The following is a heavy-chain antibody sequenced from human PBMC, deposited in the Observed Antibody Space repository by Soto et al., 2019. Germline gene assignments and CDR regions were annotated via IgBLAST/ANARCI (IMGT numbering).Heavy chain of an antibody. CDR2: ISAYNGNT. CDR3: ARGVTIFGVGLAGYYYYGMDV. D-gene: IGHD3-3*01. J-gene: IGHJ6*02. V-gene: IGHV1-18*01. Sequence: ASVKVSCKASGYTFTSYGISWVRQAPGQGLEWMGWISAYNGNTNYAQKFQGRVTITADESTSTAYMELSSLRSEDTAVYYCARGVTIFGVGLAGYYYYGMDVWGQGTTVTVSS. CDR1: GYTFTSYG.